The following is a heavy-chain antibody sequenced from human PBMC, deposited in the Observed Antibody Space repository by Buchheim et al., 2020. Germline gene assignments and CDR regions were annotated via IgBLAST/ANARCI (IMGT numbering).Heavy chain of an antibody. Sequence: QVQLVQSGAEVKKPGASVKVSCKASGYTFTGYYMHWVRQAPGQGLEWMGWINPNSGGTNYAQKFQGRVTMTRATSISTAYMEVSRLRSDDTAVFYCARDQARDYSSYGWFDPWGQGTL. CDR2: INPNSGGT. CDR3: ARDQARDYSSYGWFDP. V-gene: IGHV1-2*02. CDR1: GYTFTGYY. D-gene: IGHD4-11*01. J-gene: IGHJ5*02.